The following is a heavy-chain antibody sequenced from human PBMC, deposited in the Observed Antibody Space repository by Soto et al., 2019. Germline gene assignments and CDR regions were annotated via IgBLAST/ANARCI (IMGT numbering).Heavy chain of an antibody. J-gene: IGHJ4*02. V-gene: IGHV3-23*01. CDR2: VSGSGGST. CDR3: AKPPDYNWNDY. CDR1: GFTFISYA. D-gene: IGHD1-20*01. Sequence: EVQLLESGGGLVQPGGSLRLSCAASGFTFISYAMSWVRQAPGKGLEWISAVSGSGGSTYYADSVKGRFTISRDNSKDTLYLKMNNLRAEDTAVYYCAKPPDYNWNDYWGQGTLVTVSS.